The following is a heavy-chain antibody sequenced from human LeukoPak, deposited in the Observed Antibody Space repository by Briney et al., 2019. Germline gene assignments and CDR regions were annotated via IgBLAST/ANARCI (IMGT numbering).Heavy chain of an antibody. CDR1: GVTVGNNY. CDR3: AKQRLQGGGPPDY. V-gene: IGHV3-66*04. J-gene: IGHJ4*02. Sequence: GGSLRLSCAASGVTVGNNYMNWVRQAPGKGLEWVSLIYSGGTTHYADSVKGRFTISRDNAKNSLYLQMNSLRADDTAVYYCAKQRLQGGGPPDYWGQGTLVTVSS. D-gene: IGHD2-15*01. CDR2: IYSGGTT.